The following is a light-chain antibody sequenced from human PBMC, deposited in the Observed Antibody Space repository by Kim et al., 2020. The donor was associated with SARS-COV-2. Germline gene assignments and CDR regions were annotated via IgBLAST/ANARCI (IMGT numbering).Light chain of an antibody. J-gene: IGLJ3*02. CDR3: GTWDDRLDAGV. V-gene: IGLV1-51*01. CDR2: KDK. Sequence: GKRVTISCSGGTSKIRNNLVSWDQHLPGTAPKVLIYKDKKRPAGVPGRFSASKAGTSATLAITGLQTGDEGDYYCGTWDDRLDAGVFGGGTQLTVL. CDR1: TSKIRNNL.